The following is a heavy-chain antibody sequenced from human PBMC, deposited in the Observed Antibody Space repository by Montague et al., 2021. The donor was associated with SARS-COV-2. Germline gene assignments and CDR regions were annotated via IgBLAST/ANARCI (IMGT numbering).Heavy chain of an antibody. V-gene: IGHV3-21*01. CDR1: GFSFIHYN. CDR2: ISGSGSYI. J-gene: IGHJ6*02. Sequence: SLRLSCAGSGFSFIHYNINWVRQAPGKGLEWVSCISGSGSYIYYADSVRGRFTISRDNAKNSPVLEMSSLRADDEAAYYCARDKANLPGSLDVWGQGTTVTVSS. D-gene: IGHD4/OR15-4a*01. CDR3: ARDKANLPGSLDV.